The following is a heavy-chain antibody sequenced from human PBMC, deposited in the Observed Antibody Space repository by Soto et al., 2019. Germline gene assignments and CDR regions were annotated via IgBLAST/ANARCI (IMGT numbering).Heavy chain of an antibody. CDR3: ARCYCSVGSCYSCWHFDL. J-gene: IGHJ2*01. Sequence: ASVRVSCKASGYTFSNYCMSWQRQAPGQGLEWMGWISAYNGNTNHAQNFQGRVTMTTDTSTNTAYMELRSLRSDDTVVYYCARCYCSVGSCYSCWHFDLWGRGALVTVSS. D-gene: IGHD2-15*01. V-gene: IGHV1-18*04. CDR1: GYTFSNYC. CDR2: ISAYNGNT.